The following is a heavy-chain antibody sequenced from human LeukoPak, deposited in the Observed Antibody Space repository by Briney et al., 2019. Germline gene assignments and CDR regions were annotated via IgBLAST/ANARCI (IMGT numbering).Heavy chain of an antibody. CDR3: AKTSNDILTD. Sequence: GGSLRLSCAASGFTFSSSAMTWVRQAPGKGLEWASSISVSGGSTYYADFVKGRFTISRDNSKSTLYLQMNSLSAGDTAVYFCAKTSNDILTDWGQGTLVTVSS. CDR2: ISVSGGST. CDR1: GFTFSSSA. D-gene: IGHD3-9*01. J-gene: IGHJ4*02. V-gene: IGHV3-23*01.